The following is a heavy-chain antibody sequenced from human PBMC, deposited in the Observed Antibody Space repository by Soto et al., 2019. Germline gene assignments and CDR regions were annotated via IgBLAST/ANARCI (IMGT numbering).Heavy chain of an antibody. V-gene: IGHV4-59*01. CDR2: IYYSGST. D-gene: IGHD1-26*01. CDR1: GGSSSGYY. CDR3: ARVSGSYGATKTNFDH. Sequence: QVQLLESGPGLVKPSETLSLTCTVSGGSSSGYYWSWIRQPPGKGLEWIGWIYYSGSTNYNPSLKSRFTISGDTSKNQCSRKLNSVTAADTAVYYCARVSGSYGATKTNFDHWGQGSLVTVSS. J-gene: IGHJ4*02.